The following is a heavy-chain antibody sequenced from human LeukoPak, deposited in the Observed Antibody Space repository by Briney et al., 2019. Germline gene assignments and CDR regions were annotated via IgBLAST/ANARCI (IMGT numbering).Heavy chain of an antibody. CDR3: ARGGGATAVDY. D-gene: IGHD1-26*01. J-gene: IGHJ4*02. CDR1: GFSIRTSGMR. Sequence: SGPTLVNPTQTLTLTCTFTGFSIRTSGMRVSRIRQPPGKALEWLARIDWDDDKFYSKSLKPRLTISKDTSKNQVVLTMTNMDPVDTATYYCARGGGATAVDYWGQGTLVTISS. CDR2: IDWDDDK. V-gene: IGHV2-70*04.